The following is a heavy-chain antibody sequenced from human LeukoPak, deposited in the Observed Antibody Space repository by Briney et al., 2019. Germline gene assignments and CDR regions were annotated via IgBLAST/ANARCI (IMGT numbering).Heavy chain of an antibody. CDR2: IYYSGST. D-gene: IGHD2-2*01. CDR1: GGSISSRSYY. V-gene: IGHV4-39*07. J-gene: IGHJ4*02. Sequence: SETLSLTCTVSGGSISSRSYYWGWIRQPPGKGLEWIGSIYYSGSTYYNPSLKSRVTISVDTSKNQFSLKLSSVTAADTAVYYCVSSVKVVPAAMGFDYWGQGTLVTVSS. CDR3: VSSVKVVPAAMGFDY.